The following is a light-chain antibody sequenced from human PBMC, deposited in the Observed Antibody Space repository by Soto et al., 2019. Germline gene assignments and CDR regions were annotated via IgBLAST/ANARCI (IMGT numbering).Light chain of an antibody. CDR1: QSISSW. Sequence: DIQMTQSPSTLSASVGDRVTITCRASQSISSWLAWYQQKPGEAPKVLIYKASSLESGVPSRFSGSGSGTEFTLTISSLQPDDFATYYCLQYYDYRTFGQGTKVDIK. V-gene: IGKV1-5*03. CDR2: KAS. J-gene: IGKJ1*01. CDR3: LQYYDYRT.